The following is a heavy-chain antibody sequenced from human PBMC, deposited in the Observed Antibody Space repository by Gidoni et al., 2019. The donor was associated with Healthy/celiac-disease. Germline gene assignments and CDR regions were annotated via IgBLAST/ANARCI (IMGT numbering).Heavy chain of an antibody. D-gene: IGHD2-15*01. J-gene: IGHJ4*02. CDR1: GFTFSSYA. V-gene: IGHV3-23*01. CDR3: ATSSGGNFNVDY. CDR2: ISGSGGST. Sequence: EVQLLESGGGLVQPGGSLRLSCAASGFTFSSYAMSWVRQAPGKGLEWVSAISGSGGSTYYADSVKGRFTISRDNSKNTLYLQMNSLRAEDTAVYYCATSSGGNFNVDYWGQGTLVTVSS.